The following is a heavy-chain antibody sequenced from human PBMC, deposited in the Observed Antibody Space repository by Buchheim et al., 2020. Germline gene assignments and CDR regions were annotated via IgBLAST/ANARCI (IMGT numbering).Heavy chain of an antibody. V-gene: IGHV4-31*03. CDR1: GGSISSGDYY. CDR2: IYYSGST. Sequence: QVQLQESGPGLVKPSQTLSLTCTVSGGSISSGDYYWTWIRQYPGKGLEWIGNIYYSGSTQYNPALSHRSRFAISVDTSKKQFSLTVSSVSAADTAVYYCARESTSNYYGMDVWGQGTT. D-gene: IGHD2-2*01. J-gene: IGHJ6*02. CDR3: ARESTSNYYGMDV.